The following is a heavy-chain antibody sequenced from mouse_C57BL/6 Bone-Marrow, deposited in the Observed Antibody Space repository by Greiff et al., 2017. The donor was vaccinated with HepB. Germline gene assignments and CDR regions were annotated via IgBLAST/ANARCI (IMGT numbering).Heavy chain of an antibody. CDR2: ILPGSGST. CDR1: GYTFPGYW. V-gene: IGHV1-9*01. Sequence: QVQLKQSGAELMKPGASVKLSCKATGYTFPGYWIEWVKQRPGHGLEWIGEILPGSGSTNYNEKFKGKATFTAVTSSNTAYMQLSSLTTEDSAIYYCARRDYYGFAWFAYWGQGTLVTVSA. J-gene: IGHJ3*01. CDR3: ARRDYYGFAWFAY. D-gene: IGHD2-1*01.